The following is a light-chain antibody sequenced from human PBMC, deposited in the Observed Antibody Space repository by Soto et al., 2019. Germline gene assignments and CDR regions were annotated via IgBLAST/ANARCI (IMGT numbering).Light chain of an antibody. J-gene: IGLJ1*01. CDR1: SSNIGSNT. Sequence: QPVLTQPPSASGTPGQRVTISCSGSSSNIGSNTVNWYQQLPGTAPKLLIYNNNQRPSGVPDRFSGSKSGTSASLAISGLQSEDEADYYCAAWDDILNGYVFGTGTKVTVL. V-gene: IGLV1-44*01. CDR2: NNN. CDR3: AAWDDILNGYV.